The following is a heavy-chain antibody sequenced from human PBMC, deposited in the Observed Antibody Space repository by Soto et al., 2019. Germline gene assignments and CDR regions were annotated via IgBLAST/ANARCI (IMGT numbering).Heavy chain of an antibody. CDR3: ARDKAALDAFDI. V-gene: IGHV3-33*01. J-gene: IGHJ3*02. D-gene: IGHD2-15*01. CDR1: GFTFSSYG. CDR2: IWYDGSNK. Sequence: QVQLVESGGGVVQPGRSLRLSCAASGFTFSSYGMHWVRQAPGKGLEWVAVIWYDGSNKYYADSVKGRFTISRDNSKNPLYLQMNSLRAEDTAVYYCARDKAALDAFDIWGQGTMVTVSS.